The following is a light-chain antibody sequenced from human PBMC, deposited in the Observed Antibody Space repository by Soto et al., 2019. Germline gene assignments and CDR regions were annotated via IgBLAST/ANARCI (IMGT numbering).Light chain of an antibody. CDR3: CTDAGTYKV. Sequence: SALTQPRSVSGSPGQSVTISCTGTSSDVGGYNYVSWYQQHPGKAPKLMIYDVSKRPSGVPDRFSGSKSGNTASLTISGLQAEDEADYYCCTDAGTYKVFGTGTKVTVL. CDR1: SSDVGGYNY. J-gene: IGLJ1*01. V-gene: IGLV2-11*01. CDR2: DVS.